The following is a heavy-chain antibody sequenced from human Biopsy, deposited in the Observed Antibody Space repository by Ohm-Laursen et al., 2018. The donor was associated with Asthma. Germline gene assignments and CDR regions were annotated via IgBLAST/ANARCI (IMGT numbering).Heavy chain of an antibody. D-gene: IGHD2-2*01. CDR2: TYYRSKWYN. CDR1: GDSVSSNSAT. CDR3: ARGTGFSTSWYYLHC. J-gene: IGHJ4*02. V-gene: IGHV6-1*01. Sequence: QTLSLTCAISGDSVSSNSATWNWIRQSPSRGLEWLGRTYYRSKWYNDYAVSVKSRMTINPDTSKNHFSLQLNSVTPEDTAVYYCARGTGFSTSWYYLHCWGPGTLVTVSS.